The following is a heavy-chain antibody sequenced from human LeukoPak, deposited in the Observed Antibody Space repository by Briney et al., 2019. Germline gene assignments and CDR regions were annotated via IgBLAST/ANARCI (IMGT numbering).Heavy chain of an antibody. Sequence: PGGSLRLSCAASGFTFSNYWMPWVRQAPGKGLEWVSRINERATIISYADSVKGRLTISRENARNTLYLQMNSLTAEDTAVYYCVRDLILVWTPGDDFDHWGQGTLVTVSS. V-gene: IGHV3-74*01. D-gene: IGHD3-16*01. J-gene: IGHJ4*02. CDR3: VRDLILVWTPGDDFDH. CDR2: INERATII. CDR1: GFTFSNYW.